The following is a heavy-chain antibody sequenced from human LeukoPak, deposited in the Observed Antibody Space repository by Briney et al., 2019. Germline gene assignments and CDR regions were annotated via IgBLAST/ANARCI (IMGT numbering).Heavy chain of an antibody. CDR3: ARVGLELLSLLCFDY. V-gene: IGHV4-30-4*08. Sequence: SETLSLTCTASGGSISSCDYYWSWIPRPPGKGLEWIGYIYYSGSTYFNPSLKSRVTISVDTSKNQFSLKLSSVTAADTAVYYCARVGLELLSLLCFDYWGQGTLVTVSS. CDR1: GGSISSCDYY. CDR2: IYYSGST. D-gene: IGHD1-7*01. J-gene: IGHJ4*02.